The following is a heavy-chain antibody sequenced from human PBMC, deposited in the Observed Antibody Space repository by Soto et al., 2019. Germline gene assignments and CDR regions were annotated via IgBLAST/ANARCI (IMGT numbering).Heavy chain of an antibody. D-gene: IGHD3-22*01. CDR2: INHSGST. CDR1: GGSISSGDYY. CDR3: ARHNYDSSGYYQYYYGMDV. J-gene: IGHJ6*02. V-gene: IGHV4-39*01. Sequence: SETLSLTCTVSGGSISSGDYYWSWIRQPPGKGLEWIGEINHSGSTNYNPSLKSRVTISVDTSKNQFSLKLSSVTAADTAVYYCARHNYDSSGYYQYYYGMDVWGQGTTVTVSS.